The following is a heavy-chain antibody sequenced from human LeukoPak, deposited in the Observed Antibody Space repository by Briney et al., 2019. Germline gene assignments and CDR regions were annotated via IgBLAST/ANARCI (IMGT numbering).Heavy chain of an antibody. CDR1: GFTFNTYW. V-gene: IGHV3-74*01. J-gene: IGHJ4*02. CDR2: ISPDGGTT. Sequence: GGSLRLSCAASGFTFNTYWMHWVSQAPGKGLVWVSRISPDGGTTNFADSVKGRFTISRDNAMNTLYLQMNSLRAEDTALYYCARSRAYNYGLTDHWGQGTLVTVSS. CDR3: ARSRAYNYGLTDH. D-gene: IGHD5-18*01.